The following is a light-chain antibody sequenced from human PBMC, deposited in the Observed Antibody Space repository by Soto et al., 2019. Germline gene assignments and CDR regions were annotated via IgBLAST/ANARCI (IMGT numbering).Light chain of an antibody. CDR3: SSYAGTPFV. J-gene: IGLJ1*01. CDR2: EVN. V-gene: IGLV2-8*01. Sequence: QSVLTQPPSASGSPGQSVTISCTGTSSDVGRYNYVSWYQQHPGKAPKLMISEVNKWASGVPDRFSGSKSGNTASLTVSGLQAEDEADYYCSSYAGTPFVFGTGTKVTVL. CDR1: SSDVGRYNY.